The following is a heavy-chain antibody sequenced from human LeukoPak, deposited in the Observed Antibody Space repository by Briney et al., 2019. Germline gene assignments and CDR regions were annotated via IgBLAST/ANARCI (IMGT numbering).Heavy chain of an antibody. CDR3: ARMRGCSSTTCYFAIY. Sequence: GRSLRLSCAASGFTFSSYGMHWVRQAPGKGLEWVAVIWYDGSNKYYADSVKGRFTISRDNSKNSLYLQMNSLRAEDTAVYYCARMRGCSSTTCYFAIYWGQGTLVTVSS. D-gene: IGHD2-2*01. CDR2: IWYDGSNK. V-gene: IGHV3-33*01. CDR1: GFTFSSYG. J-gene: IGHJ4*02.